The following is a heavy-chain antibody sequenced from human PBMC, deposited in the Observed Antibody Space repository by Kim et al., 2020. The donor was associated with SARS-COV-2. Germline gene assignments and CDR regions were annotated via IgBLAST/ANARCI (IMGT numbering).Heavy chain of an antibody. D-gene: IGHD6-13*01. J-gene: IGHJ2*01. V-gene: IGHV4-59*01. Sequence: SRVTISVDTSKNQFSRKLSSVTAADTAVYYCARTPHSQWQQLVRYWYFDLWGRGTLVTVSS. CDR3: ARTPHSQWQQLVRYWYFDL.